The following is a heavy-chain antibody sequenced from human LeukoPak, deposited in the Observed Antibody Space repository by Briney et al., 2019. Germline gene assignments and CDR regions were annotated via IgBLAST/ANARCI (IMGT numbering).Heavy chain of an antibody. V-gene: IGHV3-30*18. D-gene: IGHD3-9*01. CDR1: GFTFSSYG. CDR3: AKTNDILTGYHDY. Sequence: GGSLRLSCAASGFTFSSYGMHWVRQAPGKGLEWVAVISYDGSNKYYADPVKGRFTISRDNSKNTLYLQMNSLRAEDTAVYYCAKTNDILTGYHDYWGQGTLVTVSS. J-gene: IGHJ4*02. CDR2: ISYDGSNK.